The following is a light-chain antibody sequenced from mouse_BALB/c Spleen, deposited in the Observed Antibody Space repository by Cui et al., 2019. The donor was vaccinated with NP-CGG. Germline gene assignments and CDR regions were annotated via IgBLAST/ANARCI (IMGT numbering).Light chain of an antibody. CDR3: ALWYSNHWV. CDR2: GSN. Sequence: QAVVTQESALTISPGETVTLTCRSSTGAVTTSNYANWVQEKTDHLFTGLIGGSNNRAPGVPARFSGSLIGDKAALTITGAQTEDEAIYFCALWYSNHWVFGLGTKLTVL. J-gene: IGLJ1*01. CDR1: TGAVTTSNY. V-gene: IGLV1*01.